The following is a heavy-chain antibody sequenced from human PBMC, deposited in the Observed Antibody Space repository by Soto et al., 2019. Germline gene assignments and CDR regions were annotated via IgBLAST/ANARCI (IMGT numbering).Heavy chain of an antibody. CDR3: ARDQRRPAGPFDY. V-gene: IGHV3-21*01. J-gene: IGHJ4*02. CDR1: GFTFSSYS. CDR2: ISSSSSYI. D-gene: IGHD2-15*01. Sequence: EVQLVESGGGLVKPGGSLRLSCAASGFTFSSYSMNWVRQAPGKGLEWVSSISSSSSYIYYADSVKGRFTISRDNAKNSLYLQMNSLRAEDTAVYYCARDQRRPAGPFDYWGQGTLVTVSS.